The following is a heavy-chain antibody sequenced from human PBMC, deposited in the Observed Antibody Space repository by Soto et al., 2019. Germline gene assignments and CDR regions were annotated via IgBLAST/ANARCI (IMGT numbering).Heavy chain of an antibody. CDR3: TGAYDIDGYILDP. D-gene: IGHD3-22*01. CDR1: GGSITGYY. J-gene: IGHJ5*02. V-gene: IGHV4-59*01. CDR2: IYLGGSI. Sequence: SETLSLTCTVSGGSITGYYWSWIRQPPGKGPEWIGYIYLGGSINYNPSLKSRVIISVDTAKNQFSLSLSSVTAADTAVYYCTGAYDIDGYILDPWGQGTSVTVSS.